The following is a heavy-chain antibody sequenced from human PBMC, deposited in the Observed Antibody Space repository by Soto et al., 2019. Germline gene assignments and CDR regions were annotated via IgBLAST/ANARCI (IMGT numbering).Heavy chain of an antibody. D-gene: IGHD3-10*01. CDR3: ANRNYGTIDY. Sequence: AGGSLRLSXAASGFTFSNSAMSWVRQAPGKGLEWVSTITTSGGSTYYADSVKGRFTISRDNSKNTLWLQMNSLRAEDTAVYYCANRNYGTIDYWGQGALVTVSS. V-gene: IGHV3-23*01. J-gene: IGHJ4*02. CDR1: GFTFSNSA. CDR2: ITTSGGST.